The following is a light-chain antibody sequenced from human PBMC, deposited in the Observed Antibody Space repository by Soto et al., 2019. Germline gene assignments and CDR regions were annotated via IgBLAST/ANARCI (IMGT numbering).Light chain of an antibody. J-gene: IGKJ2*01. CDR2: WAS. CDR1: QSVLYSSNNKNY. CDR3: QQWSF. Sequence: DIVMTQSPDSLAVSLGERATINCKSSQSVLYSSNNKNYLAWYQQKPGQPPKLLIYWASTRESGVPDRFSGSGSGTDFTLTISSLQAEDVAVYYCQQWSFFGQGTKLEIK. V-gene: IGKV4-1*01.